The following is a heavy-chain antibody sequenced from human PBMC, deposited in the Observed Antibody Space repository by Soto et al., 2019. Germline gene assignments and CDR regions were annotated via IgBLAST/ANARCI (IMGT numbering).Heavy chain of an antibody. Sequence: GGSLRLSCAPPEFTFSNYAMSWVRQAPGKGLEWVSAISYGGGTTYYADAVKGRFTISRDNSKNTLYLQMNSLRAEDTAVYYCAKNQGYYYDSTGYHFDYWGQGTLVTVSS. J-gene: IGHJ4*02. D-gene: IGHD3-22*01. CDR1: EFTFSNYA. CDR2: ISYGGGTT. CDR3: AKNQGYYYDSTGYHFDY. V-gene: IGHV3-23*01.